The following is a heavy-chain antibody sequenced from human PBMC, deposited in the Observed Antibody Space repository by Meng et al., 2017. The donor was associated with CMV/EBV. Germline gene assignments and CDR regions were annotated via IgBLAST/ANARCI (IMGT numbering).Heavy chain of an antibody. V-gene: IGHV1-69*05. J-gene: IGHJ5*02. CDR2: IIPIFGTA. CDR1: GGTFSSCA. Sequence: SVKVSCKASGGTFSSCAISWVRQAPGQGLEWMGGIIPIFGTANYAQKFQGRVTITTDESTSTAYMELSSLRSEDTAVYYCARSIPDEAIPGQETGWFDPWGQGTLVTVSS. CDR3: ARSIPDEAIPGQETGWFDP. D-gene: IGHD2-2*02.